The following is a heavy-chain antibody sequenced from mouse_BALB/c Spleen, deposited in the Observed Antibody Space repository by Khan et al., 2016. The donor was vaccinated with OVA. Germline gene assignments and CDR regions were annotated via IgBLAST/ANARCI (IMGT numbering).Heavy chain of an antibody. J-gene: IGHJ4*01. V-gene: IGHV9-3-1*01. CDR2: INTYTGEP. CDR3: GRAPYFSYARDN. Sequence: QIQLVQSGPELKKPGETVKISCKASGHTFTNFGMNWVKQAPGKGLKWMGWINTYTGEPTYADDFNGRFAFSLEASASTPYLQINHLTTEDTAIYICGRAPYFSYARDNGGQGTSVTVSS. CDR1: GHTFTNFG.